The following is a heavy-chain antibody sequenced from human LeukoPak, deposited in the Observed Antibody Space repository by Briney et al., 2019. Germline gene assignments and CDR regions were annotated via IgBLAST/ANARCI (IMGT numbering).Heavy chain of an antibody. V-gene: IGHV3-23*01. CDR3: ARGERERRNWNSGYYFDY. CDR1: GFTFSSYA. Sequence: PGGSLRLSCAASGFTFSSYAMSWVRQAPGKGLEWVSAISGSGGSTYYADSVKGRFTISRDNSKNTLYLQMNSLRAEDTAVYYCARGERERRNWNSGYYFDYWGQGTLVTVSS. J-gene: IGHJ4*02. D-gene: IGHD1-7*01. CDR2: ISGSGGST.